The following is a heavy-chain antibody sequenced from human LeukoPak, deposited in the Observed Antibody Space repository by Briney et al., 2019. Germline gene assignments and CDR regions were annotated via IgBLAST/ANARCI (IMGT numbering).Heavy chain of an antibody. J-gene: IGHJ6*03. Sequence: ASVKVSCKASGGTFSSYAISWVRQAPGQGLEWMGGIIPIFGTANYAQKFQGRLTITTDESTSTAYMELSSLRSEDTAVYYCARGYSGIKGYYYYMDVWGKGTTVTVSS. V-gene: IGHV1-69*05. CDR2: IIPIFGTA. D-gene: IGHD1-14*01. CDR3: ARGYSGIKGYYYYMDV. CDR1: GGTFSSYA.